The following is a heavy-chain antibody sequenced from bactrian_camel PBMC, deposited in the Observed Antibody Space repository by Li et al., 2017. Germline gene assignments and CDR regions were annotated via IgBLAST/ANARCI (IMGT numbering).Heavy chain of an antibody. Sequence: VQLVESGGRLVRPGGSLRLSCQVSGGTFRRYVMDWVRQAPGKGLEWISGIDRSGGSTDYADSVKGRFTMSRDNAKNILILQMNSLKTDDTAVYYCAPDPRGSAYWGQGTQVTVS. CDR2: IDRSGGST. J-gene: IGHJ4*01. V-gene: IGHV3S40*01. D-gene: IGHD3*01. CDR3: APDPRGSAY. CDR1: GGTFRRYV.